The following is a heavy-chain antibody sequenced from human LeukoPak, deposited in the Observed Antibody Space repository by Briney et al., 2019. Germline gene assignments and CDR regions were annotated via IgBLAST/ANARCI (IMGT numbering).Heavy chain of an antibody. CDR1: GGSFSGYY. J-gene: IGHJ3*02. CDR3: ARRSRRDAFDI. V-gene: IGHV4-34*01. Sequence: SETLSLTCAVYGGSFSGYYWSWIRQPPGKGLEWIGEINHSGSTNYNPSLKSRVTISVDTSKNQFSLKLSSVSAADTAVYYCARRSRRDAFDIWGQGTMVTVSS. CDR2: INHSGST.